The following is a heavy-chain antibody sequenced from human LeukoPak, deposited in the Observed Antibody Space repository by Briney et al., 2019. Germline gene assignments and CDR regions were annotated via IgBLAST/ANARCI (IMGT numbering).Heavy chain of an antibody. D-gene: IGHD3-3*01. V-gene: IGHV4-38-2*02. CDR1: GYSISSDYY. J-gene: IGHJ4*02. CDR3: ARVVLDYDFWSGYYTSYYFDY. CDR2: IYHSGST. Sequence: SETLSLTCTVSGYSISSDYYWGWIRQPPGKGLEWIGSIYHSGSTYYNPSLKSRVTISVDTSKNQFSLKLSSVTAADTAVYYCARVVLDYDFWSGYYTSYYFDYWGQGTLVTVSS.